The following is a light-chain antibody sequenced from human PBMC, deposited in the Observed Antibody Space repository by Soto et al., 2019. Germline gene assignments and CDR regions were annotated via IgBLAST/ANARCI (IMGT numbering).Light chain of an antibody. CDR1: QSISTK. J-gene: IGKJ1*01. CDR2: GAS. CDR3: QQYGSSPRT. V-gene: IGKV3-20*01. Sequence: EIVMTQSPATLSVSAGVSATLSCRASQSISTKLAWYQQKPGQAPRLLIYGASSRATGIPDRFSGSGSGTDFTLTISRLEPEDFAVYYCQQYGSSPRTFGQGTKVDIK.